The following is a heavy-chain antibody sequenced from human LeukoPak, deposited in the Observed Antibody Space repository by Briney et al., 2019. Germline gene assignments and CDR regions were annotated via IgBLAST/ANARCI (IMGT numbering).Heavy chain of an antibody. CDR1: GGSSSGYY. V-gene: IGHV4-34*01. CDR2: INPSGTT. J-gene: IGHJ3*02. CDR3: ASRRRGYSSSWYTIPFYDAFDI. D-gene: IGHD6-13*01. Sequence: PSETLSLTCAVYGGSSSGYYSSWNRQPPGKGLEWIWEINPSGTTNYNPTLKRRVRIPVDTSKNQFSVQLSSVTAADTAVYYCASRRRGYSSSWYTIPFYDAFDIWGQGTMVTVSS.